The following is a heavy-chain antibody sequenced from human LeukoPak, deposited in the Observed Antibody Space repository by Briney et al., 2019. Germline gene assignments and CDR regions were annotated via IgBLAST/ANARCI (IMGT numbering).Heavy chain of an antibody. V-gene: IGHV3-30*04. CDR3: ASLLNYDYVWGSYRRHFDY. J-gene: IGHJ4*02. D-gene: IGHD3-16*02. CDR2: ISYDGSNK. CDR1: GFTFRSYA. Sequence: GRSLRLFCAASGFTFRSYAMHGVRQAPGKGLEWVAVISYDGSNKYYADSVKGRLTISRDNSKNTLYLQLNSLRAEDTAVYYCASLLNYDYVWGSYRRHFDYWGQGTLVTVSS.